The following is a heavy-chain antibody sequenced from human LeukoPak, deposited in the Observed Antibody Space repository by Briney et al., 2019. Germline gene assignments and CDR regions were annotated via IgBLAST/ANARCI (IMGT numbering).Heavy chain of an antibody. CDR1: GGSISSGDYY. Sequence: PSETLSLTCTVSGGSISSGDYYWSWIRQPPGKGLEWIVYIYYSGSTYYNPSLKSRLTISVYTSKSQFSLKLISVTAADTAVYFCASQFKGAYYGNSGYYLDNWGRGTLVTVSS. V-gene: IGHV4-30-4*01. CDR3: ASQFKGAYYGNSGYYLDN. D-gene: IGHD3-22*01. CDR2: IYYSGST. J-gene: IGHJ4*02.